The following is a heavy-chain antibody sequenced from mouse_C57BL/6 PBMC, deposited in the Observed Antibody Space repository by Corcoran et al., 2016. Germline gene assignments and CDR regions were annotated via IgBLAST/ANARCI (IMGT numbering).Heavy chain of an antibody. CDR2: IVPGSGST. CDR1: GYTFTGSW. Sequence: QVQLPQSGAELMKPGASVKLSCKATGYTFTGSWIEWVKQRPGQGLEWIGEIVPGSGSTNYNEQFTGKATFTADTSSNTSYMQLSSLTTEDSAIYYCARPSTDYWGQGTTLTVSS. CDR3: ARPSTDY. V-gene: IGHV1-9*01. J-gene: IGHJ2*01.